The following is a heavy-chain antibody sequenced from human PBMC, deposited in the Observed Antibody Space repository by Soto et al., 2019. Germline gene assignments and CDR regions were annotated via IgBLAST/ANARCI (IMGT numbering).Heavy chain of an antibody. V-gene: IGHV4-31*03. J-gene: IGHJ5*02. CDR2: IYYSGST. CDR1: GGSISSGGYY. Sequence: PSETLSLSCTVSGGSISSGGYYWSWIRQHPGKGLEWIGYIYYSGSTYYNPSLKSRVTISVDTSKNQFSLKLSSVTAADTAVYYCARDRDPSPRNWFDPWGQGTLVTVSS. CDR3: ARDRDPSPRNWFDP.